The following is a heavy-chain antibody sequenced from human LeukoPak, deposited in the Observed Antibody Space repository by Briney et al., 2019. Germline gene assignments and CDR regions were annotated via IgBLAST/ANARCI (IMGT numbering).Heavy chain of an antibody. D-gene: IGHD3-16*02. CDR3: ARAHYDYVWGSYRPNDAFDI. CDR1: GFTFSSYG. CDR2: IWYDGSNK. Sequence: GRSLRLSCAASGFTFSSYGMHWVRQAPGKGLEWVAVIWYDGSNKYYADSVKGRFTISRDNSKNTLYLQMNSLRAEDTAVYYCARAHYDYVWGSYRPNDAFDIWGQGTMVTVSS. V-gene: IGHV3-33*01. J-gene: IGHJ3*02.